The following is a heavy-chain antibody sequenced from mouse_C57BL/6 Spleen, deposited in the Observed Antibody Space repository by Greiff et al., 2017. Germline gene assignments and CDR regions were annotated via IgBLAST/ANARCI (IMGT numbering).Heavy chain of an antibody. CDR2: ISSGSSTI. Sequence: EVMLVESGGGLVKPGGSLKLSCAASGFTFSDYGMHWVRQAPEKGLEWVAYISSGSSTIYYADTVKGRFTISRDNAKNTLFLQMTSLRSEDTAMYYCARGADGGYYFDYWGQGTTLTVSS. J-gene: IGHJ2*01. CDR3: ARGADGGYYFDY. CDR1: GFTFSDYG. V-gene: IGHV5-17*01.